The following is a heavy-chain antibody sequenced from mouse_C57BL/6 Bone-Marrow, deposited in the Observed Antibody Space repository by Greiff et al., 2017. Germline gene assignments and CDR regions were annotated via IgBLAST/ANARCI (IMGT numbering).Heavy chain of an antibody. CDR3: ARDHYGNYGD. Sequence: EVKLMESGGGLVKPGGSLKLSCAASGFTFSSYAMSWVRQTPEKRLEWVATISDGGSYTYYPDNVKGRFTISRDNAKNNLYLQMSHLKSEDTAMYYCARDHYGNYGDWGQGTTLTVSS. CDR2: ISDGGSYT. CDR1: GFTFSSYA. D-gene: IGHD2-1*01. V-gene: IGHV5-4*01. J-gene: IGHJ2*01.